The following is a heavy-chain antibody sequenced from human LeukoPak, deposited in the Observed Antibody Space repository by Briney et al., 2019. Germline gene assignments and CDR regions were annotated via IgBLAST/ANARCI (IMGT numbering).Heavy chain of an antibody. D-gene: IGHD6-13*01. J-gene: IGHJ4*02. V-gene: IGHV3-43*02. CDR2: ITGNGGST. CDR3: AKDITSSWYAHYFDY. Sequence: GGSLRLSCAASGFTFDDYVMHWVRQPPGKGLEWVSLITGNGGSTYYADSVRGRFTISRDNSKNSLFLQMSSLRAEDSALYYCAKDITSSWYAHYFDYWGQGSLVTVSS. CDR1: GFTFDDYV.